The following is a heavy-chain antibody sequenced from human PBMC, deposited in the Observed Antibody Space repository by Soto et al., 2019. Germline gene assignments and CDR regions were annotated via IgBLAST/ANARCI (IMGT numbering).Heavy chain of an antibody. CDR1: GFTFSSYG. CDR3: AKDLEMAHTWSS. J-gene: IGHJ5*02. CDR2: ISYDGSNK. V-gene: IGHV3-30*18. D-gene: IGHD3-3*01. Sequence: QVQLVESGGGVVQPGRSLRLSCAASGFTFSSYGMHWVRQAPGKGLEWVAVISYDGSNKYYADSVKGRFTISRDNSKNTLYLQMNSLRAEDTAVYYWAKDLEMAHTWSSWGQGTLVTVSS.